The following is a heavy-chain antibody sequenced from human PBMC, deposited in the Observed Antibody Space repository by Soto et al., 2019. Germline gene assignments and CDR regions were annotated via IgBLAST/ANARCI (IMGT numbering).Heavy chain of an antibody. D-gene: IGHD3-22*01. CDR1: GFTFSDYY. V-gene: IGHV3-23*01. J-gene: IGHJ4*02. CDR3: AKVPYSASSGRTLDY. Sequence: PGGSLRLSCAASGFTFSDYYMSWIRQAPGKGLEWVSAISGSGGSTYYADSVKGRFTISRDNSKNTLYLQMNSLRAEDTAVYYCAKVPYSASSGRTLDYWGQGTLVTVSS. CDR2: ISGSGGST.